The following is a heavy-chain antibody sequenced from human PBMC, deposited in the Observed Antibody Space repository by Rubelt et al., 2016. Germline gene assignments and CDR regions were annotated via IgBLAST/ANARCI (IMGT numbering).Heavy chain of an antibody. CDR3: ARDFLEWSDAFDI. CDR1: GGTFSSYA. CDR2: IIPIFGTA. Sequence: QVQLVQSGAEVKKPGASAKVSCKASGGTFSSYAINWVRQAPGQGLEWMGGIIPIFGTANYAQKFQGRVTITADESTSAASMELSSLRSEDTAVYYCARDFLEWSDAFDIWGQGTMVTVSS. J-gene: IGHJ3*02. V-gene: IGHV1-69*01. D-gene: IGHD3-3*01.